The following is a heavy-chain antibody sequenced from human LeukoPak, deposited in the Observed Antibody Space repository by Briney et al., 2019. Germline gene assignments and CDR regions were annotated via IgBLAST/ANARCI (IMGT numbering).Heavy chain of an antibody. V-gene: IGHV3-23*01. Sequence: GGSLRLSCAASGFTFSSYAMSWVRQAPGKGLGWVSAISGGGGSTYYADSVRGRFTISRDNSENTLYLQMNSLRAEDTAVYYCAKGLFCPSGNRCPFDSWGQGTLVTVSS. J-gene: IGHJ4*02. CDR1: GFTFSSYA. CDR2: ISGGGGST. D-gene: IGHD3-3*01. CDR3: AKGLFCPSGNRCPFDS.